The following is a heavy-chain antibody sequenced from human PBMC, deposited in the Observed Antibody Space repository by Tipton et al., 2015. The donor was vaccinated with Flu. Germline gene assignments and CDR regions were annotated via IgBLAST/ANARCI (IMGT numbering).Heavy chain of an antibody. CDR2: IYYSGST. V-gene: IGHV4-59*01. CDR3: ARVRSGWSYYFDY. CDR1: GGSISSYY. J-gene: IGHJ4*02. D-gene: IGHD6-19*01. Sequence: LRLSCTVSGGSISSYYWSWIRQPPGKGLGWIGYIYYSGSTNYNPSLKSRVTISVDTSKNQFSLKLSSVTAADTAVYYWARVRSGWSYYFDYWGQGTLVTVSS.